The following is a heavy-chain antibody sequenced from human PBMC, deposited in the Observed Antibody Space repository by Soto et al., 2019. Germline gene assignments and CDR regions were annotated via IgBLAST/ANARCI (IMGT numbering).Heavy chain of an antibody. V-gene: IGHV1-18*01. CDR2: ISAYNGNT. D-gene: IGHD2-2*01. CDR3: ARQGDQLGDSYYDYYGMDV. J-gene: IGHJ6*02. Sequence: ASVKVSCKASGYTFTSYGISWVRQAPGQGLEWMGWISAYNGNTNYAQKLQGRVTMTTDTSTSTAYMELRSLRSDDTAVYYCARQGDQLGDSYYDYYGMDVWGQGTTVTVSS. CDR1: GYTFTSYG.